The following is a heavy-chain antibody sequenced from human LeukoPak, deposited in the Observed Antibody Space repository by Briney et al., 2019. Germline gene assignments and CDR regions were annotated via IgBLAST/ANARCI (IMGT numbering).Heavy chain of an antibody. CDR2: IYTSGST. CDR3: ARDRYDILTGGYYFDY. J-gene: IGHJ4*02. D-gene: IGHD3-9*01. Sequence: SETLSLTCTVSGASISSYYWSWIRQPAGKGLEWIGRIYTSGSTNYNPSLKSRVTMSVDTSKNQFSLKLSSVTAADTAVYYCARDRYDILTGGYYFDYWGQGTLVTVSS. CDR1: GASISSYY. V-gene: IGHV4-4*07.